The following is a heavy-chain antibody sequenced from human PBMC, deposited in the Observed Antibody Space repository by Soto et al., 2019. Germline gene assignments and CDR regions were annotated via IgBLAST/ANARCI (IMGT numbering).Heavy chain of an antibody. CDR3: ARHTRNQFDP. J-gene: IGHJ5*02. V-gene: IGHV4-39*01. CDR2: IYYSGRTSYNSGST. Sequence: SETLSLTCTVSGDSMTSSSYYWGWIRQPPGKGLEWIGSIYYSGRTSYNSGSTYYSPSLKSRVTISGDTSKSQFSLKLSSVTAADTAVYYCARHTRNQFDPWGQGTLVTVSS. CDR1: GDSMTSSSYY.